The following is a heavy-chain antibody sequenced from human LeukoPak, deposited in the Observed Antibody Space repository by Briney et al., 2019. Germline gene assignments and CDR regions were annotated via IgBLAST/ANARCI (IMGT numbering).Heavy chain of an antibody. J-gene: IGHJ4*02. CDR2: IKQVGGEE. V-gene: IGHV3-7*03. CDR3: ASGQQLGY. CDR1: GFTFSTYW. Sequence: GGSLRLSCAASGFTFSTYWMSWVRQAPGKGLEWVGNIKQVGGEECYVDSVKGRFTISRDNAKNSLYLQMNSLRGEDTAVYYCASGQQLGYWGQGTLVTVSS. D-gene: IGHD6-13*01.